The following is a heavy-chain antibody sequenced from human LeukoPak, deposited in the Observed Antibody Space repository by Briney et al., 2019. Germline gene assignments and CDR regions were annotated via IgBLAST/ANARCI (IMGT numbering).Heavy chain of an antibody. V-gene: IGHV3-73*01. CDR3: SRYVDTPLDY. CDR1: GFTFSGSS. CDR2: IRSKANSYAT. D-gene: IGHD5-18*01. Sequence: GGSLRLSCAASGFTFSGSSIHWVRQDSGEGLEWVCRIRSKANSYATAYAASVAGRFTISRDDSQNTAYLQMNSLRTEDAAVYYCSRYVDTPLDYWGQGALVTVSS. J-gene: IGHJ4*02.